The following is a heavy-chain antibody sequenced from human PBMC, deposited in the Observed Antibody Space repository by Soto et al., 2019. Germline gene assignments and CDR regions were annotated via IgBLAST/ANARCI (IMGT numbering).Heavy chain of an antibody. J-gene: IGHJ3*01. Sequence: SETLSLTCTVSGGSISSGDYYWSWIRQPPGKGLERIGYIYYSGSTYYNPSLKSRVTISVDTSKNQFSLKLSSVTAADTAVYYCARLVIDNWNQPHAFGFWGQGPRVTVSS. CDR3: ARLVIDNWNQPHAFGF. V-gene: IGHV4-30-4*01. CDR1: GGSISSGDYY. D-gene: IGHD1-20*01. CDR2: IYYSGST.